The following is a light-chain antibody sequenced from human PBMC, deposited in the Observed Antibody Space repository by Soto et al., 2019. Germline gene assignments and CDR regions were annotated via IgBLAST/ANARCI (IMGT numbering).Light chain of an antibody. CDR3: QQYYSYPWT. Sequence: AIRMTPSPSSLPASTGARAPLTCRASQGISSYLAWYQQKPGKAPKLLIYAASTLQSGVPSRFSGSGSGTDFTLTISCLQSEDFATYYCQQYYSYPWTFGHGTKVDNK. V-gene: IGKV1-8*01. J-gene: IGKJ1*01. CDR2: AAS. CDR1: QGISSY.